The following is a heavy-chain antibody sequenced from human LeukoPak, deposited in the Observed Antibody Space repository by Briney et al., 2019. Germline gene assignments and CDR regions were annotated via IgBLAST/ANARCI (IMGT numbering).Heavy chain of an antibody. D-gene: IGHD5-18*01. CDR2: ISGSGAST. Sequence: GSLRLSCAAPGFPFSSCAMSWVRLAPGKGLGWVSAISGSGASTYYADSVKGRFTISRDNSKNTLYLQMNSLRAEDTAVYYCAKAIQLWLFAFDIWGQGTMVTVSS. J-gene: IGHJ3*02. CDR3: AKAIQLWLFAFDI. CDR1: GFPFSSCA. V-gene: IGHV3-23*01.